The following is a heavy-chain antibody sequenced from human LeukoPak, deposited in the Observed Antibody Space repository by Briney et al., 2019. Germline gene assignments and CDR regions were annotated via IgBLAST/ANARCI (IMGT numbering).Heavy chain of an antibody. CDR2: ITYDGYYK. Sequence: GGSLRLSCAASGFTFSTYGMHWVRQAPGKGLEWVALITYDGYYKYYSDSVKGRSTISSDTSKNTLSLQMNSLRAEDTAVYYCARDLSPVVRASPMGYWGQGTLVTVSS. J-gene: IGHJ4*02. V-gene: IGHV3-30*03. CDR1: GFTFSTYG. D-gene: IGHD3-10*01. CDR3: ARDLSPVVRASPMGY.